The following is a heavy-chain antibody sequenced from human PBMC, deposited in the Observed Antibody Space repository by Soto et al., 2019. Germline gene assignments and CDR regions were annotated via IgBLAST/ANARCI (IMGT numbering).Heavy chain of an antibody. D-gene: IGHD6-6*01. V-gene: IGHV3-53*01. CDR3: AREGDSSSLYGMDV. CDR2: IYSGGST. J-gene: IGHJ6*02. Sequence: GGSLRLSCAASGFTVSSNYMSWVRQAPGKGLEWVSAIYSGGSTYYADSVKGRFTISRDNSKNTLYLQMNSLRAEDTAVYYCAREGDSSSLYGMDVWGQGTTVTVSS. CDR1: GFTVSSNY.